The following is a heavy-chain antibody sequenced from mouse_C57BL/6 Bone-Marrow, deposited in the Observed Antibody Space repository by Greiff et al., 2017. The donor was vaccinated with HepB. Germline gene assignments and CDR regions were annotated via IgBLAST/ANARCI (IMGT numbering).Heavy chain of an antibody. CDR2: ISSGGSYT. D-gene: IGHD4-1*01. CDR1: GFTFSSYG. V-gene: IGHV5-6*01. Sequence: EVQVVESGGDLVKPGGSLKLSCAASGFTFSSYGMSWVRQTPDKRLEWVATISSGGSYTYYPDSVKGRFTISRDNAKNTLYLQMSSLKSEDTAMFYCASLSNWERFAYWGQGTLVTVSA. J-gene: IGHJ3*01. CDR3: ASLSNWERFAY.